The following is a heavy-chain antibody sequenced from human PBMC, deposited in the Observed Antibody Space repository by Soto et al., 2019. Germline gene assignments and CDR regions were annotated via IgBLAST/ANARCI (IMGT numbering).Heavy chain of an antibody. J-gene: IGHJ3*02. CDR2: IYNSGMT. CDR3: SRPNQGDYAFDI. D-gene: IGHD2-21*02. V-gene: IGHV4-4*09. CDR1: DGSISPYY. Sequence: SETLSLTCTVSDGSISPYYWSWIRQPPGKTLEWIGYIYNSGMTNYNPSLEGRVTISIDTAKNQLSLKLYSVTAADTAVYYCSRPNQGDYAFDIWGPGTLVTVSS.